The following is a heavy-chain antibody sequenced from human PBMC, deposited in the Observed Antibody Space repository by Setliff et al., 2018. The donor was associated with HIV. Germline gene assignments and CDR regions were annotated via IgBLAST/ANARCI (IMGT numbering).Heavy chain of an antibody. D-gene: IGHD3-22*01. Sequence: GSLRLSCAASGFTFSSNAMSWVRQAPGKGLEWVSGMTNNGGTTYYAESVKGRFTISRDSSRDTLYLQMNSLRVEDTAVYYCARFANYYHTSGYGWFDPWGQGTLVTVSS. CDR3: ARFANYYHTSGYGWFDP. J-gene: IGHJ5*02. CDR1: GFTFSSNA. CDR2: MTNNGGTT. V-gene: IGHV3-23*01.